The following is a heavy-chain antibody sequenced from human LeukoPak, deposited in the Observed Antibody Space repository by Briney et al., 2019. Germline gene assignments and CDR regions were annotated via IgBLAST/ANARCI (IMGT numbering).Heavy chain of an antibody. D-gene: IGHD1-26*01. Sequence: GGSLRLSCAASGFTVSSNYMSWVRQAPGKGLEWVSGLYSGGGTYYADSVKGRFDISRDNSKNTLYLQMNSLRAEDTAVYYCARDSSELPAPFDYWGQGTLVTVSS. J-gene: IGHJ4*02. CDR1: GFTVSSNY. CDR3: ARDSSELPAPFDY. CDR2: LYSGGGT. V-gene: IGHV3-66*01.